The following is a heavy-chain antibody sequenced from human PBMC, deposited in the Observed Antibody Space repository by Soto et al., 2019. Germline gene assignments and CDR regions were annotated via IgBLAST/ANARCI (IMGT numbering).Heavy chain of an antibody. D-gene: IGHD3-22*01. Sequence: SETLSLTCTVSGGSISSSSYYWGWIRQPPGKGLEWIGSIYYSGSTYYNPSLKSRVTISVDTSKNQFSLKLSSVTAADTAVYYCARRLYYDSSGLGGGGMDVWGQGTTVTVSS. CDR1: GGSISSSSYY. V-gene: IGHV4-39*01. J-gene: IGHJ6*02. CDR3: ARRLYYDSSGLGGGGMDV. CDR2: IYYSGST.